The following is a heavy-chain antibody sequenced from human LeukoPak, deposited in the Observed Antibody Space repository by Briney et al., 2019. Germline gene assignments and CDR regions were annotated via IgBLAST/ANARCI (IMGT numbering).Heavy chain of an antibody. J-gene: IGHJ3*02. D-gene: IGHD1-1*01. Sequence: ASETLSLTCTVSGGSMSPFYWSWIRQSPGTGLEWIGSIYYSGGTNYNPSLKSRVTISVDTSKNQFSLELSSVTAADTAVYYCAVNSTKHTFDIWGQGTMVTVSS. CDR2: IYYSGGT. V-gene: IGHV4-59*08. CDR1: GGSMSPFY. CDR3: AVNSTKHTFDI.